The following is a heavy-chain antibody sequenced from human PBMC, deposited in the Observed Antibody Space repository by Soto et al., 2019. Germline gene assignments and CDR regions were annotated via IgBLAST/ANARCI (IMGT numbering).Heavy chain of an antibody. CDR2: ISGSGGST. CDR1: GFTFSSYA. J-gene: IGHJ4*02. CDR3: AKDLGEYCSGGSCYVFDY. V-gene: IGHV3-23*01. D-gene: IGHD2-15*01. Sequence: GGSLRLSCAASGFTFSSYAMSWVRQAPGKGLEWVSAISGSGGSTYYADSVKGRFTISRDNSKNTLYLQMNSLRAEDTAVYYCAKDLGEYCSGGSCYVFDYWGQGTLVTVSS.